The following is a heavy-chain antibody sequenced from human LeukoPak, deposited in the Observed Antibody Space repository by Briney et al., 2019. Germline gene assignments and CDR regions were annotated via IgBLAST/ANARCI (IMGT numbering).Heavy chain of an antibody. CDR3: ARRCSGGSCYLGAFDI. CDR1: GGSISSYY. D-gene: IGHD2-15*01. Sequence: PSETLSLTCTVSGGSISSYYWSRIRQPPGKGLEWIGYIYYSGSTNYNPSLKSRVTISVDTSKNQFSLKLSSVTAADTAVYYCARRCSGGSCYLGAFDIWGQGTMVTVSS. V-gene: IGHV4-59*01. J-gene: IGHJ3*02. CDR2: IYYSGST.